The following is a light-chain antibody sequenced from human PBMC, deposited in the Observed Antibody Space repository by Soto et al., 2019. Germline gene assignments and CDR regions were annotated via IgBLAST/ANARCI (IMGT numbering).Light chain of an antibody. V-gene: IGLV1-44*01. CDR2: SNY. CDR3: AAWDDSLRGYV. J-gene: IGLJ1*01. Sequence: QSVLTQPPSASGTPGQGVTISCSGSSSNIGSNTVNWYQHLPGTAPKLLIFSNYQRPSGVPDRFSGSKSGTSASLAISRLQSEDEADYFCAAWDDSLRGYVFGTGTKVTVL. CDR1: SSNIGSNT.